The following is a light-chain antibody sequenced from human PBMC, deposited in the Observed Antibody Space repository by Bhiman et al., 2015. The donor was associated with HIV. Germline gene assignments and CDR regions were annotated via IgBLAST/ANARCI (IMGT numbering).Light chain of an antibody. CDR1: SSDVGGYNY. CDR3: SSYAGSNKLV. J-gene: IGLJ2*01. CDR2: EVS. V-gene: IGLV2-8*01. Sequence: QSALTQPPSASGSPGQSVTISCTGTSSDVGGYNYVSWYQHHPGKAPKLMLYEVSKRPSGVPDRFSGSKSGNTASLTVSGLQAEDEADYYCSSYAGSNKLVFGGGTKVTVL.